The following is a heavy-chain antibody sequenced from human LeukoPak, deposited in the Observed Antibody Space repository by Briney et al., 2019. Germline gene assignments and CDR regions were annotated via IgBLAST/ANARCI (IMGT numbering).Heavy chain of an antibody. D-gene: IGHD6-13*01. Sequence: GGSPRLSCAASGFTFSSYWMSWVRQAPGKGLEWVANIKQDGSVKYYVDSVKGRFTISRDNAKDSLFLQMNSLRAEDTAVYYCAREYVAAGIPYYFDYWGQGTLVTVSS. CDR2: IKQDGSVK. CDR1: GFTFSSYW. CDR3: AREYVAAGIPYYFDY. V-gene: IGHV3-7*01. J-gene: IGHJ4*02.